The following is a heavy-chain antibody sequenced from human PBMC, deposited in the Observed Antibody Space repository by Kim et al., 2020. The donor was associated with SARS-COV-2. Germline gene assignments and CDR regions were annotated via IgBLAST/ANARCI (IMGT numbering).Heavy chain of an antibody. D-gene: IGHD6-13*01. J-gene: IGHJ4*02. V-gene: IGHV3-23*01. CDR3: ARDKVWSSSNVD. Sequence: GGSLRLSCAASGFTFSSYAMSWVRQAPGQGLEYISGISGSGDTTYYADSVKGRFTISRDNSKNTLYLLMNSLRVEDTAIYYCARDKVWSSSNVDWGQGT. CDR1: GFTFSSYA. CDR2: ISGSGDTT.